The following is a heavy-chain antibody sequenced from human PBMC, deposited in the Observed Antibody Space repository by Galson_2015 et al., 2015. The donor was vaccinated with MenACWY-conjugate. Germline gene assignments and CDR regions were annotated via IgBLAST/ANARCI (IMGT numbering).Heavy chain of an antibody. CDR2: IKADGSFS. D-gene: IGHD1-1*01. V-gene: IGHV3-74*01. CDR1: GFTFNNYW. Sequence: SLRLSCAASGFTFNNYWMRWVRQPPGKGLEWISYIKADGSFSNYADSVKGRFTISTDNAQNMVYLQMDGLGDEDTAVYFCARDNNWSFDSWGQGTLVTVSS. CDR3: ARDNNWSFDS. J-gene: IGHJ4*02.